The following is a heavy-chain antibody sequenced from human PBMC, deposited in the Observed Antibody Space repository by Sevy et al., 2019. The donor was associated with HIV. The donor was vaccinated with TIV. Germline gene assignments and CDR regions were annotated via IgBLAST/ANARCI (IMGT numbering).Heavy chain of an antibody. D-gene: IGHD3-22*01. CDR1: GFTFSTYA. CDR2: ISGGGGNT. CDR3: ARKYHDTSGYPRYSMDV. J-gene: IGHJ6*02. V-gene: IGHV3-64*01. Sequence: GGSLRLSCAASGFTFSTYAMYWVRQAPGKGLEYVSAISGGGGNTYYGTSVKGRFTVPRDNAKNTLYLLMGSLRAEDMAVYFCARKYHDTSGYPRYSMDVWGQGTTVTVSS.